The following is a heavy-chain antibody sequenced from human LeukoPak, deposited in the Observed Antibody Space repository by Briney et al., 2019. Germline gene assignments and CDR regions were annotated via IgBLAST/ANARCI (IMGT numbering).Heavy chain of an antibody. J-gene: IGHJ4*02. CDR1: GFSFNTYG. CDR3: ATSEAYYYGSGSYHDY. D-gene: IGHD3-10*01. Sequence: GGSLRLSCVASGFSFNTYGMHWVRQAPGKGLEWVAVVSYDESLKYYAESVKGRFTISRDNSKNTLDLQMNSLRTEDTALYYCATSEAYYYGSGSYHDYWGQGTLVTVSS. V-gene: IGHV3-30*03. CDR2: VSYDESLK.